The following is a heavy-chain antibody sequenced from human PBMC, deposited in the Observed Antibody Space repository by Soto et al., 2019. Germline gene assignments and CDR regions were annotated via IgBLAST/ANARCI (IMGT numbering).Heavy chain of an antibody. CDR1: GGSFSGYNY. Sequence: TSETLSLTGAVYGGSFSGYNYWSWIRQSPGKGLEWIGYISGSGSTGYNPSLKNRLTMSVDRSKNQFTLRLTSVTAADTAVYFCATESGSTYGYFDYWGQGTQVTVSS. D-gene: IGHD5-18*01. J-gene: IGHJ4*02. CDR3: ATESGSTYGYFDY. CDR2: ISGSGST. V-gene: IGHV4-30-4*01.